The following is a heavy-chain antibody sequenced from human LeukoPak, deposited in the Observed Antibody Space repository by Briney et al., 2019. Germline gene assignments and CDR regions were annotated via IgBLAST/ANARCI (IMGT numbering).Heavy chain of an antibody. CDR2: INHSGST. J-gene: IGHJ6*03. CDR3: ARGRGRNMVRNFYYYMDV. V-gene: IGHV4-34*01. Sequence: PSETLSLTCAVYGGSFSGYYWSWIRQPPGKGLEWIGEINHSGSTSYNPSLKSRVTISVDTSKNQFSLKLSSVTAADTAVYYCARGRGRNMVRNFYYYMDVWGKGTTVTVSS. D-gene: IGHD3-10*01. CDR1: GGSFSGYY.